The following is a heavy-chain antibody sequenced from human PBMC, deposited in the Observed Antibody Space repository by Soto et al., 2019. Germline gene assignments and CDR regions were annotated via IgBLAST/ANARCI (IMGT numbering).Heavy chain of an antibody. CDR2: SIPIFGTA. J-gene: IGHJ6*02. D-gene: IGHD5-12*01. V-gene: IGHV1-69*01. CDR3: ARGRGYSGDDHYYYFDMDV. Sequence: QVQLVQSGAEVKKPGSSVKVSCKASGGTFNNYPITWVRQAPGEGLVWMGGSIPIFGTANYAQKFQGRVTISVDESTSTAYMELSSLRSEDTAVYYCARGRGYSGDDHYYYFDMDVWGQGTTVTVSS. CDR1: GGTFNNYP.